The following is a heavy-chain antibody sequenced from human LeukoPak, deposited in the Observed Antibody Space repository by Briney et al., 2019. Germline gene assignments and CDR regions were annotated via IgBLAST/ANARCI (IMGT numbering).Heavy chain of an antibody. Sequence: ASVKVSCKASGYTFTGYYIHWLRQAPGQGLEWMGWINPNSGGTIYAQKFQGLVTMSRDTPITTAYMELNRLISDDTAVYYCARTKPPCTSCLLLDYWGQGTLVTVSS. CDR3: ARTKPPCTSCLLLDY. V-gene: IGHV1-2*02. CDR1: GYTFTGYY. D-gene: IGHD2-2*01. CDR2: INPNSGGT. J-gene: IGHJ4*02.